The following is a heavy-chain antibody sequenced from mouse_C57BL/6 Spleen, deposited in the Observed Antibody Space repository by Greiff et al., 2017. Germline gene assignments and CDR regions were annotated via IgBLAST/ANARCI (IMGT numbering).Heavy chain of an antibody. D-gene: IGHD2-4*01. J-gene: IGHJ3*01. V-gene: IGHV1-19*01. CDR1: GYTFTDYY. Sequence: EVKLMESGPVLVKPGASVKMSCKASGYTFTDYYMNWVKQSHGKSLEWIGVINPYNGGTSYNQKFKGKATLTVDKSSSTAYMELNSLTSEDSAVYYCAKDPSYDYDVAYWGQGTLVTVSA. CDR3: AKDPSYDYDVAY. CDR2: INPYNGGT.